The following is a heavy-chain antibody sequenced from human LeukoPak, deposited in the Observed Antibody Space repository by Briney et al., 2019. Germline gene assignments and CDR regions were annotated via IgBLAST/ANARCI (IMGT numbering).Heavy chain of an antibody. CDR3: AKSISSLRYFDWTSNDAFDI. Sequence: GGSLRLSCAASGFTLSNYWMHWARQAPGKGLVWVSRINSDGSSTKYADSVKGRFTISRDNSKNTLYLQMNSLRAEDTAVYYCAKSISSLRYFDWTSNDAFDIWGQGTMVTVSS. CDR1: GFTLSNYW. V-gene: IGHV3-74*01. J-gene: IGHJ3*02. D-gene: IGHD3-9*01. CDR2: INSDGSST.